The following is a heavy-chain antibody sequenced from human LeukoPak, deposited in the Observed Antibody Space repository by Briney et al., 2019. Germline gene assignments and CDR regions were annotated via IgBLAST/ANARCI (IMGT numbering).Heavy chain of an antibody. CDR1: GGGISSYD. J-gene: IGHJ4*02. CDR2: IYYSGST. V-gene: IGHV4-59*01. Sequence: SETLSLTCTVSGGGISSYDWSWIRRPPGKGLEWTGYIYYSGSTNYNPSLKSRVTISVDTSKNQFSLKLSSVTAADTAVYYCARGGHYGLDYWGQGTLVTVSS. D-gene: IGHD3-10*01. CDR3: ARGGHYGLDY.